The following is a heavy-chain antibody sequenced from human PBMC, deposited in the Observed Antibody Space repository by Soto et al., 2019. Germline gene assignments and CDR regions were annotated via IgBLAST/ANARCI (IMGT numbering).Heavy chain of an antibody. CDR3: ARHVRDYDILTGYYFTNWFDP. J-gene: IGHJ5*02. D-gene: IGHD3-9*01. V-gene: IGHV4-39*01. CDR1: GGSISSSSYY. CDR2: IYYSGST. Sequence: SETLSLTCTVSGGSISSSSYYWGWIRQPPGKGLEWIGSIYYSGSTYYNPSLKSRVTISVDTSKNQFSLKLSSVTAADTAVYYCARHVRDYDILTGYYFTNWFDPWGQGTLLTVSS.